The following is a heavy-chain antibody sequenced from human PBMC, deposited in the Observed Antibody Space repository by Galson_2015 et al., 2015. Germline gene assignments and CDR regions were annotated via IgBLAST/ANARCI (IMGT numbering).Heavy chain of an antibody. CDR3: AKELRIVLMVYAIDWFDP. D-gene: IGHD2-8*01. CDR1: GFTFSSYA. V-gene: IGHV3-30-3*01. Sequence: SLRLSCAASGFTFSSYAMHWVRQAPGKGLEWVAVISYDGSNKYYADSVKGRFTISRDNSKNTLYLQMNSLGAEDTAVYYCAKELRIVLMVYAIDWFDPWGQGTLVTVSS. CDR2: ISYDGSNK. J-gene: IGHJ5*02.